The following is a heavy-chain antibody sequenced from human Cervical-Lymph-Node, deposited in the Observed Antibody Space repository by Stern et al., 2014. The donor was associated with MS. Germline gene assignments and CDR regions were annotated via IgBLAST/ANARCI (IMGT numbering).Heavy chain of an antibody. V-gene: IGHV3-11*01. CDR2: ISSGGNTI. CDR1: GFTFSDYY. J-gene: IGHJ4*02. CDR3: AARNFFDRSGSKPHF. Sequence: QLLQPGGDVVKPGGSLRLSCAASGFTFSDYYMNWIRQAPGKGLEWVSYISSGGNTIYYADSVKGRFTISRDNAKNSLFLEMNSLRGDDTAVYYCAARNFFDRSGSKPHFWGQGTLVTVSS. D-gene: IGHD3-22*01.